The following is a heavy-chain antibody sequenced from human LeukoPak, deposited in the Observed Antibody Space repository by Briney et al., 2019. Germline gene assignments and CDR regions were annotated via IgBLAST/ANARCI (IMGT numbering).Heavy chain of an antibody. CDR1: GFTFSSYS. J-gene: IGHJ4*02. V-gene: IGHV3-21*01. D-gene: IGHD1-26*01. CDR2: ISSSSSYI. Sequence: GGSLRLSCAASGFTFSSYSMNWVRQPPGKGLEWVSSISSSSSYIYYADSVKGRFTISRDNAKNSLYLQMSSLRAEDTAVYYCARLGSGSYKTGFDYWGQGTLVTVSS. CDR3: ARLGSGSYKTGFDY.